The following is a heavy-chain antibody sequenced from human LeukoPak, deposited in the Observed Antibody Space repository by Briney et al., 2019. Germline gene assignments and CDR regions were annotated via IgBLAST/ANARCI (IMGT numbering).Heavy chain of an antibody. CDR2: ISSSGSTI. D-gene: IGHD3-10*02. J-gene: IGHJ6*04. CDR1: GFTFSSYE. CDR3: AELGITMIGGV. V-gene: IGHV3-48*03. Sequence: GSLRLSCAASGFTFSSYEMNWVRQAPGKGLEWVSYISSSGSTIYYADSVKGRFTISRDNAKNSLYLQMNSLRAEDTAVYYCAELGITMIGGVWGRGTTVTISS.